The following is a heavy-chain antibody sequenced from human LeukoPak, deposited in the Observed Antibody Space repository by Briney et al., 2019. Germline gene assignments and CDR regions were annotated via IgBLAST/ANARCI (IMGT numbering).Heavy chain of an antibody. J-gene: IGHJ4*02. CDR3: ASTQYGSGPYYFDY. V-gene: IGHV1-2*02. Sequence: ASVNVSCKASGYIFTGYYMQWVRQPPAQGREWMGWINPNCGGTNYAQKFQDRLTMTRDTSISTAYMELSRLISDDTAVYYCASTQYGSGPYYFDYWGQGTLVTVSS. CDR2: INPNCGGT. D-gene: IGHD3-10*01. CDR1: GYIFTGYY.